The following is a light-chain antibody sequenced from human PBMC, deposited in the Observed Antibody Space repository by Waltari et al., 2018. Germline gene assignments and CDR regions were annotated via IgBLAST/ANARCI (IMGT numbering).Light chain of an antibody. J-gene: IGKJ5*01. CDR3: QHRHEWPPIT. Sequence: EIVLTQSPATLSLSPGERAALSCRASQSINNYLAWYRQRPGQSPRLLIYDASIRATGIPARFSGNGSGTDFTLSINSLEPEDFAVYFCQHRHEWPPITFGQGTRLEIK. CDR2: DAS. V-gene: IGKV3-11*01. CDR1: QSINNY.